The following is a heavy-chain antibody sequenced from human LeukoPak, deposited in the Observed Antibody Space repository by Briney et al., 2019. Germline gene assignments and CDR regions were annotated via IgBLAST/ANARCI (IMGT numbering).Heavy chain of an antibody. CDR1: GFTFSSYA. CDR3: AREDSMDV. Sequence: GRPLRLSCAASGFTFSSYAMHWVRQAPGKGLEWVAVISYDGSNKYYADSVKGRFTISRDNSKNTLYLQMNSLRAEDTAVYYCAREDSMDVWGQGTTVTVSS. CDR2: ISYDGSNK. D-gene: IGHD2-15*01. J-gene: IGHJ6*02. V-gene: IGHV3-30-3*01.